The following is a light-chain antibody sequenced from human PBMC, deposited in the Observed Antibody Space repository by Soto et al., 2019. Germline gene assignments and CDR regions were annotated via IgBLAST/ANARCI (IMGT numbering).Light chain of an antibody. Sequence: DIQMTHSPSTLAASVRDRVTITCRASQNITRWLAWYQQKPGKAPNLLIFDASSLQSGVPSRFSGSGSGTEFTLTISSLQPEDFASYFCLQHNAYPWTFGQGTKVDIK. CDR1: QNITRW. CDR2: DAS. J-gene: IGKJ1*01. V-gene: IGKV1-5*01. CDR3: LQHNAYPWT.